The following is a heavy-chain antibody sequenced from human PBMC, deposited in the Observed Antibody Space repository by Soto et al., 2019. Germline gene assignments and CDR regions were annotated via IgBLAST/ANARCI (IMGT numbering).Heavy chain of an antibody. CDR2: IYHTGAT. CDR1: GASINRDNW. CDR3: AGSVHF. J-gene: IGHJ4*02. Sequence: QVQLQESGPGLVNPSGTLSLTCAVSGASINRDNWWTWVRQPPGKGLEWIGDIYHTGATNYHSSLNSRATISIDESKNPFSLHLNPVTAADTAVYYCAGSVHFWGQRTLVAVSS. V-gene: IGHV4-4*02. D-gene: IGHD3-10*01.